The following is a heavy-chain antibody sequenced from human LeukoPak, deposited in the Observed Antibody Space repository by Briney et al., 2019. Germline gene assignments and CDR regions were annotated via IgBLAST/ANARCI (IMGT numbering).Heavy chain of an antibody. CDR1: GDSVSSNSAA. Sequence: SQTLSLTCAISGDSVSSNSAAWNRIRQSPSRGLEWLGRTYYRSRWYNDYAVSVQTRITINRDTSKNQFSLHLSSVTPEDSAVYYCASDHGGGNLKGDYFDYWGQGTPVTVSA. D-gene: IGHD4-23*01. V-gene: IGHV6-1*01. J-gene: IGHJ4*02. CDR3: ASDHGGGNLKGDYFDY. CDR2: TYYRSRWYN.